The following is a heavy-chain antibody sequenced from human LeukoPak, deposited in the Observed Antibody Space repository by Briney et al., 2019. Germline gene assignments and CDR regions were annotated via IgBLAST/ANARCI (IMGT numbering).Heavy chain of an antibody. CDR3: AREWIVVGDAFDI. CDR2: ISSSSSYI. Sequence: PGGSLRLSCAASGFTFSSYSMNWVRQAPGKGLEWVSSISSSSSYIYYADSVKGRFTISRDNAKNSLYLQMNSLRAEDTAVYYCAREWIVVGDAFDIWGQGTMVTVSS. CDR1: GFTFSSYS. J-gene: IGHJ3*02. V-gene: IGHV3-21*01. D-gene: IGHD3-22*01.